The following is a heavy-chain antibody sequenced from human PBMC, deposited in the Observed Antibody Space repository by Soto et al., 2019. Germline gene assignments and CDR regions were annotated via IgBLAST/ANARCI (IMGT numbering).Heavy chain of an antibody. CDR2: ISSSSTAI. CDR3: ARNHDYGDHDY. D-gene: IGHD4-17*01. CDR1: GFTFSSYS. Sequence: EVQLLESGGGLVQPGGSLRLSCAASGFTFSSYSMNWVRQAPGRGLEWVSYISSSSTAIYYADSVKGRFTISRDNAKNSLYLQMNSLRAEDTAVYYCARNHDYGDHDYWGQGTLVTVSS. J-gene: IGHJ4*02. V-gene: IGHV3-48*01.